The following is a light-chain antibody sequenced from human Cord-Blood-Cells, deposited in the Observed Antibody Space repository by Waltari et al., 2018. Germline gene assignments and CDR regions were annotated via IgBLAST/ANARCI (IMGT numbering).Light chain of an antibody. CDR3: QQYGSSPKT. CDR2: GAS. Sequence: EIVLTQSPGTLSLSPGERATLSCRASQSVSSSYLAWYQQKPGQAPRPLIYGASSRATGIPDRFSGSGSGTDFTLTISRLEPEDVAVYYCQQYGSSPKTFGQGTKVEIK. CDR1: QSVSSSY. J-gene: IGKJ1*01. V-gene: IGKV3-20*01.